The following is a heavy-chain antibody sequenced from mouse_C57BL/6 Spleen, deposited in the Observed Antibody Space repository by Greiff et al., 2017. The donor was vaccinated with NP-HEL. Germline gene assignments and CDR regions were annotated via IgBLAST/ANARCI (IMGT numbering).Heavy chain of an antibody. CDR3: ARGYSNYYFDY. D-gene: IGHD2-5*01. CDR2: INYDGSST. Sequence: EVQRVESEGGLVQPGSSMKLSCTASGFTFSDYYMAWVRQVPEKGLEWVANINYDGSSTYYLDSLKSRFIISRDNAKNILYLQMSSLKSEDTATYYCARGYSNYYFDYWGQGTTLTVSS. V-gene: IGHV5-16*01. CDR1: GFTFSDYY. J-gene: IGHJ2*01.